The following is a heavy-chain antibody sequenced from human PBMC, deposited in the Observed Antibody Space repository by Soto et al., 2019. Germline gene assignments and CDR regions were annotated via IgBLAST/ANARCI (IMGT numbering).Heavy chain of an antibody. CDR3: ARHPTYYYHSHVYYDRGAFDI. V-gene: IGHV4-39*01. D-gene: IGHD3-22*01. CDR2: IYYRGNS. CDR1: GDSISTTFYY. Sequence: PSETLSLTCTVSGDSISTTFYYWGWIRQPPGKGLEWIATIYYRGNSYYNPSLKSRVSISVDTSKNQFSLKLSSVTAADTAVYYCARHPTYYYHSHVYYDRGAFDIWGQGTMVTVSS. J-gene: IGHJ3*02.